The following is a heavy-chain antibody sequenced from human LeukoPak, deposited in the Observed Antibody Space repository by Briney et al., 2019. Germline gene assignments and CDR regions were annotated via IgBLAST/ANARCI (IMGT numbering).Heavy chain of an antibody. V-gene: IGHV3-21*01. CDR2: ISSSSSYI. CDR1: GFTFSSYS. D-gene: IGHD6-13*01. CDR3: ARHHAFSSSWSHFDY. J-gene: IGHJ4*02. Sequence: GGSLRLSCAASGFTFSSYSMNWVCQAPGKGLEWVSSISSSSSYIYYADSVKGRFTISRDNAKNSLYLQMNSLRAEDTAVYYCARHHAFSSSWSHFDYWGQGTLVTVSS.